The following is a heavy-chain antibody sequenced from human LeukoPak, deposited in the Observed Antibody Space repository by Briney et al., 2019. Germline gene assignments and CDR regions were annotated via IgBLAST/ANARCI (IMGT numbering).Heavy chain of an antibody. Sequence: PGGSLRLSCAASGFTFSSYNMNWVRQAPGKGLEWVSSISSSSAYIYYAASVKGRFTTSRDNAKNSLYLQMNSLRAEDTAVYYCARDPDTSGWAPYYLDYWGLGTLVTVSS. V-gene: IGHV3-21*01. CDR2: ISSSSAYI. D-gene: IGHD6-19*01. CDR1: GFTFSSYN. J-gene: IGHJ4*02. CDR3: ARDPDTSGWAPYYLDY.